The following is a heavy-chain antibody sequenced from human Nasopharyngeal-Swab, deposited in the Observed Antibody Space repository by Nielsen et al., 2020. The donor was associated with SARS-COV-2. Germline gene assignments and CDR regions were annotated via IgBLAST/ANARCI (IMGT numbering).Heavy chain of an antibody. CDR1: GYSFTSYW. V-gene: IGHV5-10-1*01. Sequence: KVSCKGSGYSFTSYWISWVRQMPGKGLEWMGRIDPSDSYTNYSPSFQAHVTISADKSISTAYLQWSSLKASDTAMYYCARQTDVPGDAFDIWGQGTMVTVSS. D-gene: IGHD2-2*01. CDR2: IDPSDSYT. CDR3: ARQTDVPGDAFDI. J-gene: IGHJ3*02.